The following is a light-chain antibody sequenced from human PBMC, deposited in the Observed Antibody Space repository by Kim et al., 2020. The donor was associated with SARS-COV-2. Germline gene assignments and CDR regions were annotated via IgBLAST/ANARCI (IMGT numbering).Light chain of an antibody. CDR2: GAS. J-gene: IGKJ4*01. V-gene: IGKV3-20*01. CDR1: QSVSSNY. Sequence: LSPGERAPLSCRASQSVSSNYLAWYQQKPGQAPKLLIKGASSRATGIPDRFSGSGSGTDFTLTISRLEPEDFAVYYCQQYGESPLTFGGGTKLEI. CDR3: QQYGESPLT.